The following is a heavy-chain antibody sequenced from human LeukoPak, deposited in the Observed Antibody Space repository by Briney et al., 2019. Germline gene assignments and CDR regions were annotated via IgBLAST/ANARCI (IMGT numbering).Heavy chain of an antibody. D-gene: IGHD3-16*01. CDR2: MNQDGSEK. V-gene: IGHV3-7*01. Sequence: GGSLRLSCVGSGFTFSDSWMSWVRPAPGKGLEWVANMNQDGSEKAYVDSVKGRFTISRDNARNSLYLQMGSLRAEDTAVYYCATYTHWVAGDVWGQGTTVTVSS. CDR3: ATYTHWVAGDV. CDR1: GFTFSDSW. J-gene: IGHJ6*02.